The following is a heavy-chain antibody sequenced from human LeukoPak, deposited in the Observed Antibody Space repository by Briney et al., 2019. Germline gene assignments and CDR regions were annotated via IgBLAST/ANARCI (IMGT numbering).Heavy chain of an antibody. CDR2: IYYSGST. CDR3: ARCIAARCYYFDY. D-gene: IGHD6-6*01. CDR1: GGSISSSSYY. J-gene: IGHJ4*02. V-gene: IGHV4-30-4*08. Sequence: SETLSLTCTVSGGSISSSSYYWSWIRQPPGKGLEWIGYIYYSGSTYYNPSLKSRITISVDTSKNQFSLKLSSVTAADTAVYYCARCIAARCYYFDYWGQGTRVTVSS.